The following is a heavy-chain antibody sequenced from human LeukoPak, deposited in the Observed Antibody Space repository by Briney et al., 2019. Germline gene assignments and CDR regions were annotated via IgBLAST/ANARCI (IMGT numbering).Heavy chain of an antibody. Sequence: PSETLSLTCTVSGGSISSSSYYWGWIRQPPGKGLEWIGSINYSGSTYYNPSLKSRVTISVDTSKNQFSLKLSSVTAADTAVYYCASTPYYIAVAGLFDYWGQGTLVTVSS. CDR2: INYSGST. D-gene: IGHD6-19*01. CDR1: GGSISSSSYY. CDR3: ASTPYYIAVAGLFDY. V-gene: IGHV4-39*01. J-gene: IGHJ4*02.